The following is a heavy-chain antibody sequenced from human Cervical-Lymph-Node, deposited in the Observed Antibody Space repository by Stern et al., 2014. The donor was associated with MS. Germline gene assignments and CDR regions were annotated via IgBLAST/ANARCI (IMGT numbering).Heavy chain of an antibody. CDR1: GDSISSYY. D-gene: IGHD5-18*01. CDR2: IYYSGST. CDR3: ARWDRVMVRPNFYYYGMDV. V-gene: IGHV4-59*01. Sequence: QVQLQEPGPGLVKPSETLSLTCTISGDSISSYYWNWIRQSPGKGLEWIGYIYYSGSTNYNPALKSRVTISVDMSKNQFSLQLTSVTAADTAVYFCARWDRVMVRPNFYYYGMDVWGQGTTVIVSS. J-gene: IGHJ6*02.